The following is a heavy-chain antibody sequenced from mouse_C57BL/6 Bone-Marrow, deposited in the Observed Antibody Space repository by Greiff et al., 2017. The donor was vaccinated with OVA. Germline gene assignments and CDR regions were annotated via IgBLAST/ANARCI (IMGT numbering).Heavy chain of an antibody. D-gene: IGHD2-1*01. Sequence: EVHLVESGGGLVKPGGSLTLSCAASGFTFSSYAMSWVRQTPEKRLEWVATISDGGSYTYYPDNVQGRFTISRDTAKNNLYLQMSHLKSEDTAMYYCARDYYVHWYFDVWGTGTTVTVSS. J-gene: IGHJ1*03. CDR3: ARDYYVHWYFDV. CDR1: GFTFSSYA. V-gene: IGHV5-4*01. CDR2: ISDGGSYT.